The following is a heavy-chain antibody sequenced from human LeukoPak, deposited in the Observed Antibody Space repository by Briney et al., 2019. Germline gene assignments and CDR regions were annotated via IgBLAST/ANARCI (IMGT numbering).Heavy chain of an antibody. Sequence: GGSLRLSCAASEFTFRNYWMSWVRQVPGKWPEWVANIRQDGNEFYYVDSVKGRFTISRDNAKNSLYLQMNSLRVEDTAVYYCARDKVSGATLLDYWGQGTLVTVSS. CDR3: ARDKVSGATLLDY. D-gene: IGHD1-26*01. V-gene: IGHV3-7*01. J-gene: IGHJ4*02. CDR1: EFTFRNYW. CDR2: IRQDGNEF.